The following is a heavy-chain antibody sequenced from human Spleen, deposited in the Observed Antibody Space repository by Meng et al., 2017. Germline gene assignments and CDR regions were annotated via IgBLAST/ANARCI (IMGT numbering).Heavy chain of an antibody. D-gene: IGHD3-16*01. CDR2: IYYSGST. J-gene: IGHJ4*02. CDR1: GVSISTPKW. Sequence: QVQLQDSGPRLVKPSGTLSLTCGVSGVSISTPKWWSCVRQRPGKGLEWIGYIYYSGSTYYNPSLKSRITISVDTSKNQFSLNLTSVTAADTAVYYCARRFTGDYYFDYWGQGTLVTVSS. CDR3: ARRFTGDYYFDY. V-gene: IGHV4-4*02.